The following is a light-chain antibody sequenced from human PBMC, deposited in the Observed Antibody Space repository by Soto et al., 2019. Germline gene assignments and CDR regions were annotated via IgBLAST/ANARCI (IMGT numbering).Light chain of an antibody. Sequence: EIVLTQSPATLSVSPGERATLSCRASQSVSINLAWYQQKPGQAPRLLIYGASTRATGIPARFSGSGSGTEFTLTISSLQSEDFAVYCCQQYNNWPATFGQGTKVDIK. J-gene: IGKJ1*01. CDR1: QSVSIN. CDR3: QQYNNWPAT. CDR2: GAS. V-gene: IGKV3-15*01.